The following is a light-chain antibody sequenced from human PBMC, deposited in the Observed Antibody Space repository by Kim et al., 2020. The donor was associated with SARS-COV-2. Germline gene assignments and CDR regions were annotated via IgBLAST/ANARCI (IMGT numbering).Light chain of an antibody. J-gene: IGLJ3*02. V-gene: IGLV3-19*01. CDR3: NSRDSSVSHWV. Sequence: ALGHTVRFTCRGDSLRSYYASWYQQKPGQAPVLVIYGKNNRPSGIPDRFSGSSSGNSASLTITGAQAEDEADYFCNSRDSSVSHWVFGGGTQLTVL. CDR2: GKN. CDR1: SLRSYY.